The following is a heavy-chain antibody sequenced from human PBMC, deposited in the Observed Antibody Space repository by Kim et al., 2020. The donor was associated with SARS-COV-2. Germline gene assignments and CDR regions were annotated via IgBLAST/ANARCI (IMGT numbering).Heavy chain of an antibody. Sequence: RFTISRDNAKNSRYLQMNSLRAEDTAVYYCARDVGYCSGGSCYSFGMDVWGQGTTVTVSS. J-gene: IGHJ6*02. CDR3: ARDVGYCSGGSCYSFGMDV. D-gene: IGHD2-15*01. V-gene: IGHV3-11*05.